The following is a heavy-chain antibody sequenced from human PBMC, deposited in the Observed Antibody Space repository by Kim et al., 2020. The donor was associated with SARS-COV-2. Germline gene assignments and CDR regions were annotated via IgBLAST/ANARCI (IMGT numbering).Heavy chain of an antibody. D-gene: IGHD6-19*01. CDR1: GGSISSGGYY. CDR2: IYYSGST. J-gene: IGHJ3*02. Sequence: SETLSLTCTVSGGSISSGGYYWSWIRQHPGKGLEWIGYIYYSGSTYYNPSLKSRVTISVDTSKNQFSLKLSSVTAADTAVYYCARARRGIVVDAFDNWGQGTMVTVSS. V-gene: IGHV4-31*03. CDR3: ARARRGIVVDAFDN.